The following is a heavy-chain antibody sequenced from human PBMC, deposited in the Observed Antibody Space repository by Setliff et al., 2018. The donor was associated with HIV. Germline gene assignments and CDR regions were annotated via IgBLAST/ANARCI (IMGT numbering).Heavy chain of an antibody. D-gene: IGHD6-19*01. J-gene: IGHJ4*02. CDR1: GGSISNYY. V-gene: IGHV4-4*09. CDR3: ASPASGGSSGQYHY. CDR2: IYTSGST. Sequence: PSETLSLTCTVSGGSISNYYWSWIRQPPGKGLEWIGYIYTSGSTNYNPSLKSRVTISVDTSKNQFSLKLSSVTAADTAVYYCASPASGGSSGQYHYWGQGTLVTVSS.